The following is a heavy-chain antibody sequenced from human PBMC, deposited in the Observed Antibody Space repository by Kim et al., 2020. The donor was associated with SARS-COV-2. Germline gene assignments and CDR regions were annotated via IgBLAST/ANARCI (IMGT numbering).Heavy chain of an antibody. Sequence: VKGRFTIPGDKSKNTLYVQMNSLRAEDTAGYYCAKDSCRGRGYEGTFDYWGQGTLVTVSS. D-gene: IGHD5-12*01. CDR3: AKDSCRGRGYEGTFDY. V-gene: IGHV3-23*01. J-gene: IGHJ4*02.